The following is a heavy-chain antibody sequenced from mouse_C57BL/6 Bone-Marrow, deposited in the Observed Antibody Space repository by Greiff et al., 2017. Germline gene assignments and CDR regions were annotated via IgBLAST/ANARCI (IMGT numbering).Heavy chain of an antibody. J-gene: IGHJ4*01. CDR1: GYTFTTYP. CDR3: ARGYGSSLYYAMDY. D-gene: IGHD1-1*01. Sequence: VKLQESGAELVKPGASVKMSCKASGYTFTTYPIEWMKQNHGKSLEWIGNFHPYNDDTKYNEKFKGKATLTVEKSSSTVYLELSRLTSDDSAVYYCARGYGSSLYYAMDYWGQGTSVTVSS. V-gene: IGHV1-47*01. CDR2: FHPYNDDT.